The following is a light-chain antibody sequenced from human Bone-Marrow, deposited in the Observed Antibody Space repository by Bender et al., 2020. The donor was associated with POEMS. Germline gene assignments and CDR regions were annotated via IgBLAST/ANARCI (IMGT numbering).Light chain of an antibody. CDR3: CSYAGSRIFV. J-gene: IGLJ1*01. V-gene: IGLV2-23*02. CDR1: SSDVGSYNL. CDR2: EVS. Sequence: QSALTQPASVSGSPGQSITISCTGTSSDVGSYNLVSWYQQHPGKAPKLMIYEVSKRPSGVSNGFSGSKSGNTASLTISGLQAEDEADYYCCSYAGSRIFVFGTGTKVTVL.